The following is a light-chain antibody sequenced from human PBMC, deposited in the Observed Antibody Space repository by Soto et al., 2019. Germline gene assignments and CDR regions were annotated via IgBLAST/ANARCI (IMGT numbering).Light chain of an antibody. J-gene: IGKJ4*01. CDR2: DAS. Sequence: EIVLSQSPATLSLSPGERATVSCRASQSVSSYLAWYQQKPGQAPRLLISDASNRATGIPARFSGSGSGTDFTLTISSLEPEDFAVYYCQLCSSWPLTFGGGTKVEIK. CDR3: QLCSSWPLT. V-gene: IGKV3-11*01. CDR1: QSVSSY.